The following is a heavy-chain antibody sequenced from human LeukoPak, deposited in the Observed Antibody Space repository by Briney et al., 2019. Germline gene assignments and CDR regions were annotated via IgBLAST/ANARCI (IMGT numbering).Heavy chain of an antibody. CDR3: ARWAGPGTFFDF. CDR2: ISGSGSTI. CDR1: GFTFINYE. V-gene: IGHV3-48*03. Sequence: PGGSLRLSCAASGFTFINYEMNWVRQAPGKGLEWVSYISGSGSTILYADSVKGRFTISRDNAKNSLDLQMSSLRAEDTAVYYCARWAGPGTFFDFWGQGTLVTVSS. D-gene: IGHD1-7*01. J-gene: IGHJ4*02.